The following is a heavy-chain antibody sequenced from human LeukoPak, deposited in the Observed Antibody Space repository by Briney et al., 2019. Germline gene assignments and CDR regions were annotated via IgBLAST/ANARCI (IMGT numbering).Heavy chain of an antibody. D-gene: IGHD6-13*01. Sequence: GSLRLSCEGSGFTFSSYSMRWVRPAPGKGLEWVSSISANGENTYYSDSVKGRFTISRDNSKNTLYLQINSLRAEDTAVYYCARRGKGDASDIWGQGTMVTVSS. J-gene: IGHJ3*02. CDR2: ISANGENT. CDR1: GFTFSSYS. CDR3: ARRGKGDASDI. V-gene: IGHV3-23*01.